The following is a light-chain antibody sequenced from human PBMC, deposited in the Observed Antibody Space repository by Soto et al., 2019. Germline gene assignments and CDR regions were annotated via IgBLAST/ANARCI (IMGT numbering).Light chain of an antibody. CDR1: QRVSRNY. J-gene: IGKJ4*01. CDR3: QQYSKTPLT. Sequence: EIVLTQSPGTLSLSPGERATLSCRASQRVSRNYLAWYQQKLGQPPRLLIYGASNRAAGIPDRFSGSGSGTDFTLTIPRLETEDFAVYHCQQYSKTPLTYGGGTTVDIK. CDR2: GAS. V-gene: IGKV3-20*01.